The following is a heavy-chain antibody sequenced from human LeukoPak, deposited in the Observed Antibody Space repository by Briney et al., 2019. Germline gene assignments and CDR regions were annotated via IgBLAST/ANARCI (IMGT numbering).Heavy chain of an antibody. J-gene: IGHJ4*02. CDR1: GFTFTAYL. CDR3: VRESEYYFDHSASFDY. CDR2: MSSDGNAM. Sequence: GRSLRLSCAASGFTFTAYLIHWVRQAPGKGLEWVAVMSSDGNAMFYADSVKGRFTISRDNSKNTLYLQMNSLRAEDTAVYYCVRESEYYFDHSASFDYWGQGTPVTVSS. D-gene: IGHD3-22*01. V-gene: IGHV3-30-3*01.